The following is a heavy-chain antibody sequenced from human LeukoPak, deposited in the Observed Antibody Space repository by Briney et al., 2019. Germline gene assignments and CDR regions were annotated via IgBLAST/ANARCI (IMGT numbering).Heavy chain of an antibody. V-gene: IGHV3-23*01. D-gene: IGHD1-14*01. CDR1: GFTFSSYA. CDR3: AKHRKEFSYYFDY. CDR2: ISGSGGST. Sequence: GGSLRLSCAASGFTFSSYAMSWVRQAPGKGLERVSAISGSGGSTYYADSVKGRFTISRDNSKNTLYLQMNSLRAEDTAVYYCAKHRKEFSYYFDYWGQGTLVTVSS. J-gene: IGHJ4*02.